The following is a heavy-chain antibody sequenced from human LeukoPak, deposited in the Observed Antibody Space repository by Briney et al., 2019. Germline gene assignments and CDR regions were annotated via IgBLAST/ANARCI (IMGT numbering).Heavy chain of an antibody. CDR2: INPSGRT. J-gene: IGHJ6*03. CDR3: ARRWNYGTDYYMDV. V-gene: IGHV4-34*01. Sequence: PSETLLLTCSVYGGSFNLYYWGWIRQTPGEGLEWIGEINPSGRTNYNPSLKSRVTTSIDTSKNQFSLSLSSLTAADTAVYYCARRWNYGTDYYMDVWGKGTMVTVSS. CDR1: GGSFNLYY. D-gene: IGHD1-7*01.